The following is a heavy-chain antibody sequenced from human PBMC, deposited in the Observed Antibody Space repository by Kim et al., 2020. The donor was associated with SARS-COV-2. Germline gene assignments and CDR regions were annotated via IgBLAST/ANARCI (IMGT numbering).Heavy chain of an antibody. CDR3: ANWNDVDDY. V-gene: IGHV3-30*18. D-gene: IGHD1-1*01. CDR2: ISYDGSNK. Sequence: GGSLRLSCAASGFTFSSYGMHWVRQAPGKGLEWVAVISYDGSNKYYADSVKGRFTISRDNSKNTLYLQMNSLRAEDTAVYYCANWNDVDDYWGQGTLVTVSS. J-gene: IGHJ4*02. CDR1: GFTFSSYG.